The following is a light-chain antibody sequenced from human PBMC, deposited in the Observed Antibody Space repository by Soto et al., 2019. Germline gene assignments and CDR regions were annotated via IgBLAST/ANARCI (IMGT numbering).Light chain of an antibody. CDR2: DAS. V-gene: IGKV3-11*01. CDR3: QHYNTYPWT. CDR1: QSVSSY. Sequence: EIVLTQSPATLSLSPGERATLSCRASQSVSSYLAWYQQKPGQAPRLLIYDASNRATGIPARFSGSGSGTDFTLTISSLEPEDFATYYCQHYNTYPWTFGHGTKVDIK. J-gene: IGKJ1*01.